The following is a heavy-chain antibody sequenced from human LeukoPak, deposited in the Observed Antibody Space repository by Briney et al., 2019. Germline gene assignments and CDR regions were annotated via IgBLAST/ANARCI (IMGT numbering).Heavy chain of an antibody. CDR2: ISSSGSTI. CDR3: ARNKPVVTPLRHYYYMDV. CDR1: GFTLSSYS. V-gene: IGHV3-48*04. D-gene: IGHD4-23*01. Sequence: PGGSLRLSCAASGFTLSSYSMNWVRQAPGKGLEWVSYISSSGSTIYYADSVKGRFTISRDNAKNSLYLQMNSLRAEDTAVYYCARNKPVVTPLRHYYYMDVWGKGTTVTISS. J-gene: IGHJ6*03.